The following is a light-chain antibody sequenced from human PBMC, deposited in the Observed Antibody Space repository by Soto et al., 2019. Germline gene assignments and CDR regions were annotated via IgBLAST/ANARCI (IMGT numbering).Light chain of an antibody. CDR3: QQSFSTPYT. Sequence: DIQMTQSPSSLSASVGDRVTITCRASQSISSFLNWYQQKPGKAPKLLIYDASSLQSGVPSSFTGSGSGTHFTLTIGSLQPEDFATYSCQQSFSTPYTFGQGTKLQIK. V-gene: IGKV1-39*01. CDR1: QSISSF. CDR2: DAS. J-gene: IGKJ2*01.